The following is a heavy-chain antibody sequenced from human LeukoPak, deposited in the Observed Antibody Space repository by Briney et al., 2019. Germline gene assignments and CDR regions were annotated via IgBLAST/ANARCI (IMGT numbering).Heavy chain of an antibody. V-gene: IGHV3-21*01. Sequence: GGSLRLSCAASGFTFSSYSMNWVRQAPGKGLEWVSSISSSSSYIYYADSVKGRFTISRDNSKNTLYLQMNSLRAEDTAVYYCARDIAATTYYGMDVWGQGTTVTVSS. D-gene: IGHD5-12*01. CDR2: ISSSSSYI. CDR3: ARDIAATTYYGMDV. CDR1: GFTFSSYS. J-gene: IGHJ6*02.